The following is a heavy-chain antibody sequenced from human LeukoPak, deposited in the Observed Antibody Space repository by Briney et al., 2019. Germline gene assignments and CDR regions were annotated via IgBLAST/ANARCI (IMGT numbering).Heavy chain of an antibody. Sequence: PGGSLRLSCAASGFTFNSYAMYWVRQAPGKGLEGISGIFGSGGSPHYADSVKGRFTISRDNSQNTVYLQLGSLRVEDTAVYYCGKTTVGYSSGRYPGWPVDYWGQGALVTVSS. D-gene: IGHD2-15*01. V-gene: IGHV3-23*01. CDR2: IFGSGGSP. CDR3: GKTTVGYSSGRYPGWPVDY. CDR1: GFTFNSYA. J-gene: IGHJ4*02.